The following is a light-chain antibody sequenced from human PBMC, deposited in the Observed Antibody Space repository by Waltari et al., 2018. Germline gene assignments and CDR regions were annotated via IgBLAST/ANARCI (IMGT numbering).Light chain of an antibody. CDR2: SSK. J-gene: IGKJ4*01. V-gene: IGKV1-17*01. CDR3: LQHDSYPLT. Sequence: DIQMTPSPSSLSASVGDTVPITCRASQRIASYVNWFQQKPGKSPTLLIFSSKILQSGVPSRFRGSGSGTDFTLTISGLQPDDFATYFCLQHDSYPLTFGGGTVVEI. CDR1: QRIASY.